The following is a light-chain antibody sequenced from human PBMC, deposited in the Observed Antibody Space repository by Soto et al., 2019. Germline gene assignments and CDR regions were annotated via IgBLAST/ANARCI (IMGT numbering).Light chain of an antibody. Sequence: DIQMTQSPSSLSASVGDRATITCRASQSISIYLNWYQQKPGKAPNLLIYAASSLQSGVPSRFSGSGSGTDFTLAINSLQPEDFATYYCQQSYSTPLTFGGGTKVDIK. J-gene: IGKJ4*01. V-gene: IGKV1-39*01. CDR1: QSISIY. CDR3: QQSYSTPLT. CDR2: AAS.